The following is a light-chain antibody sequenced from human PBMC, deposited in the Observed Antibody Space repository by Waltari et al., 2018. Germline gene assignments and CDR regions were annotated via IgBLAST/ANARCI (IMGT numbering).Light chain of an antibody. CDR1: HFINSY. CDR3: QQYYKTPPWT. J-gene: IGKJ1*01. Sequence: MTQSPSSLSASVGDRVTITCRTSHFINSYLSWYQQRPGRAPSLLISGSFTLQSGVPTRFSGSGFGTDFNLTINSLQPEDCATYYCQQYYKTPPWTFGQGTKVEIK. CDR2: GSF. V-gene: IGKV1-39*01.